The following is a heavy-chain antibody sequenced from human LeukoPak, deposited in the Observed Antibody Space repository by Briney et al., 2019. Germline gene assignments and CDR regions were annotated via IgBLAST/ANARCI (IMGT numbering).Heavy chain of an antibody. CDR1: GFTFSSYI. J-gene: IGHJ3*02. D-gene: IGHD6-13*01. CDR3: ARAPAAAGTDAFDI. Sequence: GGSLRLSCAASGFTFSSYIMNWVRQAPGKGLEWVSSISTSSSYIYYAYSVKGRFTISRDNAKKSLYLQMNSLRAEDTAVYYCARAPAAAGTDAFDIWGQGTMVTVSS. V-gene: IGHV3-21*01. CDR2: ISTSSSYI.